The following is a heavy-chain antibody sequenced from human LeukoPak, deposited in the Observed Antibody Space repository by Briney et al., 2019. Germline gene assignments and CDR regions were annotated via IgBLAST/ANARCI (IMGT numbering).Heavy chain of an antibody. J-gene: IGHJ4*02. D-gene: IGHD1-26*01. CDR3: ASPDSGSSFGY. CDR2: IYHSGST. Sequence: PSETLSLTCAVSGGSISSSDWWSWVRQPPGKGLEWIGEIYHSGSTNYNPSLKSRVTISVDKSKNQFSLKLNSVTAADTAVYYCASPDSGSSFGYWGQGTLVTVSS. V-gene: IGHV4-4*02. CDR1: GGSISSSDW.